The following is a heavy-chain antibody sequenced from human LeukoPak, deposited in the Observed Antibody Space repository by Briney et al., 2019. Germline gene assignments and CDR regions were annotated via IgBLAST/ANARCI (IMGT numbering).Heavy chain of an antibody. Sequence: SETLSLTCAVYGGSFSGYYWSWIRQPPGKGLEWIGEINHSGSTNYNPSLKSRVTISVDTSKNQFSLKLSSVTAADTAVYYCARPMVRGVIILGYWGQGTLVTVSS. CDR2: INHSGST. J-gene: IGHJ4*02. V-gene: IGHV4-34*01. CDR1: GGSFSGYY. CDR3: ARPMVRGVIILGY. D-gene: IGHD3-10*01.